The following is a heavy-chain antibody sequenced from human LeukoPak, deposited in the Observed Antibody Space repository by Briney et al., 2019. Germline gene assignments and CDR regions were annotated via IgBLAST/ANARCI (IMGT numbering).Heavy chain of an antibody. D-gene: IGHD3-22*01. V-gene: IGHV3-23*01. CDR3: AKSVDYYDSSGSDY. J-gene: IGHJ4*02. CDR1: GFTFSSYA. CDR2: ISGSGGST. Sequence: GGSLRLSCAASGFTFSSYAMSWVRQAPGKGLEWVSAISGSGGSTYYADSVKGRFTISRDNSKNTLYLQMNSLRAEDTAEYYCAKSVDYYDSSGSDYWGQGTLVTVSS.